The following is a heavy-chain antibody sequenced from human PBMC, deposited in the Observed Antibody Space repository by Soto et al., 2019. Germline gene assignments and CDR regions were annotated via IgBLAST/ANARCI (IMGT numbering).Heavy chain of an antibody. J-gene: IGHJ5*02. CDR1: GDIFTNFD. V-gene: IGHV1-8*01. Sequence: QVQLVQPGAEVRKPGASVKVSCKASGDIFTNFDFNWVRQDTGQGLEGIGWMRANSGDTGHDQKVHGRVRMTRDTSMTTAYMELRILRAEDTAFYYCASYIYRQGFQAWGQGTLVFVSS. D-gene: IGHD3-16*02. CDR3: ASYIYRQGFQA. CDR2: MRANSGDT.